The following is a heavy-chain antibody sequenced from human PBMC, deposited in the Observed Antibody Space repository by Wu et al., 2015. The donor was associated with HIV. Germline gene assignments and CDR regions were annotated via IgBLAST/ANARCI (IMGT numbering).Heavy chain of an antibody. Sequence: QVQLVQSGAEVKKSGASLKVSCKASGYNFKTYGISWLRQAPGQGLEWMGWISGYNGNTNYAQNLQDRLTMTTDTFTSTVYLELRSLRSDDTAVYYCVRDSTEDRPNWFDPWGQGTLVIVSS. CDR3: VRDSTEDRPNWFDP. CDR2: ISGYNGNT. J-gene: IGHJ5*02. CDR1: GYNFKTYG. D-gene: IGHD6-6*01. V-gene: IGHV1-18*01.